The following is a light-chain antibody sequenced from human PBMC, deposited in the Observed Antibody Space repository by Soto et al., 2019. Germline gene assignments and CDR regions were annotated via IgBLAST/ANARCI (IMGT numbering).Light chain of an antibody. J-gene: IGKJ5*01. CDR3: QQYASSLIT. CDR2: DAS. CDR1: QTVRNNY. V-gene: IGKV3-20*01. Sequence: SPGTLSLSPGERATLSCRASQTVRNNYLAWYQQKPGQAPRLLIYDASSRATGIPDRFSGGGSGTDFTLTISRLEPADFAVYYCQQYASSLITFGQGTRLEI.